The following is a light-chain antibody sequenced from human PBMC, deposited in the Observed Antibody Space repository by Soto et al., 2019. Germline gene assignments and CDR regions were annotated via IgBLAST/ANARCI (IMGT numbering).Light chain of an antibody. CDR1: SSNIGSNY. CDR3: AAWDDSLSGPV. J-gene: IGLJ3*02. Sequence: QLVLTQPPSASGTPGQRVTIYCSGSSSNIGSNYVYWYQQLPGTAPKLLIYSNNQRPSGVPDRFSGSKSGTSASLAISGLRSEDEADYYCAAWDDSLSGPVFGGGTQLTVL. CDR2: SNN. V-gene: IGLV1-47*02.